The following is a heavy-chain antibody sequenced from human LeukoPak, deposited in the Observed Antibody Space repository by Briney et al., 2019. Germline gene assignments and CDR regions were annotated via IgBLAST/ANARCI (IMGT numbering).Heavy chain of an antibody. Sequence: PSETLSLTCTVSGGSISSSSYYWGWIRQPPGKGLEWIGSIYYSGSTYYNPSLKSRVTISVDTSKNQFSLKLSSVTAADTAVYYCARHKVVAAKFDYWGQGTLVTVSS. V-gene: IGHV4-39*01. D-gene: IGHD2-15*01. CDR1: GGSISSSSYY. J-gene: IGHJ4*02. CDR3: ARHKVVAAKFDY. CDR2: IYYSGST.